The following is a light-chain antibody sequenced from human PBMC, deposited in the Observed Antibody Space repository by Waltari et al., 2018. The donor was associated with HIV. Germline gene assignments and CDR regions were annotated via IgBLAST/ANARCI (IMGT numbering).Light chain of an antibody. Sequence: ETVLTQSPGPLSLSPGARATLSCRASQSVTSSFLSWYQQNPGQAPRLLISGASSTATGIPDRFSGGGSGTDFTLTISRLEPEDFAVYYCQQYGSSPLTFGGGTKVDIK. CDR3: QQYGSSPLT. J-gene: IGKJ4*01. CDR2: GAS. V-gene: IGKV3-20*01. CDR1: QSVTSSF.